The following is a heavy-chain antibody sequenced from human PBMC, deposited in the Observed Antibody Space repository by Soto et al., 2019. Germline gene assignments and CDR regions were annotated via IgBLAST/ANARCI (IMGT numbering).Heavy chain of an antibody. V-gene: IGHV1-3*05. CDR2: INAGNGNT. Sequence: QVQLVQSGAEEKKPGASVKVSCKASGYTFTSYAMHWVRQAPGQRLEWMGWINAGNGNTKYSQKFKGRVTITRDTSASTAYMELSSLRSEDTAGYYCARSILVVTALDYWGQGTLVTVSS. CDR1: GYTFTSYA. D-gene: IGHD2-21*02. CDR3: ARSILVVTALDY. J-gene: IGHJ4*02.